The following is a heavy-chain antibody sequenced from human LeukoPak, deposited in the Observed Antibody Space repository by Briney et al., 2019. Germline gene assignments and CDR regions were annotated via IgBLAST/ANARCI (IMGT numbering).Heavy chain of an antibody. Sequence: ASVKVSCKASGGTFSSYAISWVRQAPGQGLEWMGRIIPILGIANYAQKFQGRVTITADKSTSTAYMELSSLRSEDTAVYYCRGYCSNTSCRGQPLDYWAREPRSPSPQ. CDR3: RGYCSNTSCRGQPLDY. J-gene: IGHJ4*02. V-gene: IGHV1-69*04. CDR1: GGTFSSYA. CDR2: IIPILGIA. D-gene: IGHD2-2*01.